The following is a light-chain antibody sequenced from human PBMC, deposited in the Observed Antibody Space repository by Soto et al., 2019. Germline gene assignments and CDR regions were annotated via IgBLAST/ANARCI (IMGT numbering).Light chain of an antibody. CDR2: DAS. CDR3: QQYGSSSYT. Sequence: EIVLTQSPGTLSLSPGERATLSCRASQSVSSSYLAWYQQKPGQAPRLLIYDASSRATGIPDRFSGSGSGKDLTLTISRLEPEDFAVYYCQQYGSSSYTFGQGTKQEIK. J-gene: IGKJ2*01. V-gene: IGKV3-20*01. CDR1: QSVSSSY.